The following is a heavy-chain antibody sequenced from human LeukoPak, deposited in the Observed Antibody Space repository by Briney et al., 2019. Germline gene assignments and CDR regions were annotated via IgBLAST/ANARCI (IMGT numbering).Heavy chain of an antibody. V-gene: IGHV4-59*01. CDR1: GGSISTYY. CDR2: IYYSGST. CDR3: ARVKSHVGRGSGWLFHRYFDL. D-gene: IGHD6-19*01. J-gene: IGHJ2*01. Sequence: PSETLSLTCTVSGGSISTYYWSWIRQPPGKGLEWIGYIYYSGSTNYNPSLKSRVTISVDTSKNQFSLKLSSVTAADTAVYYCARVKSHVGRGSGWLFHRYFDLWGRGTLVTVSS.